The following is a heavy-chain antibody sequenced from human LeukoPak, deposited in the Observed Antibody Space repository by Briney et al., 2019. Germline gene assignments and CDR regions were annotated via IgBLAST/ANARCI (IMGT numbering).Heavy chain of an antibody. CDR1: GFTFSGSA. V-gene: IGHV3-73*01. CDR3: ASLGATSGTLWY. D-gene: IGHD2-21*01. CDR2: IRSKAKNYAT. Sequence: GGSLRLSCAASGFTFSGSAIHWVRQASGKGLEWVGRIRSKAKNYATAYVASVKGRFTISRDDSKNTAYLQVNSLRAEDTAVYYCASLGATSGTLWYWGQGTLVTVSS. J-gene: IGHJ4*02.